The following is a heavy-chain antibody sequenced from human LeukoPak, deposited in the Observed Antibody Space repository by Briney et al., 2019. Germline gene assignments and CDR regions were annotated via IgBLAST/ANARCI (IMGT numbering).Heavy chain of an antibody. D-gene: IGHD5-18*01. V-gene: IGHV3-9*01. CDR3: AKGGGYSYVRNFVDY. J-gene: IGHJ4*02. CDR2: INWNSGNI. CDR1: GFTFDDYA. Sequence: GGSLRLSCAASGFTFDDYAMHWVRQAPGKGLEWVSGINWNSGNIGYADSVKGRFTISRDNAKNSLYLQMNSLRAEDTALYYCAKGGGYSYVRNFVDYWGQGTLVTVSS.